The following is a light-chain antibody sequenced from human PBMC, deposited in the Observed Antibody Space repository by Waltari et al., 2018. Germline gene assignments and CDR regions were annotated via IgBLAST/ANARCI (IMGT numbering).Light chain of an antibody. V-gene: IGKV2-28*01. CDR2: LGS. Sequence: DIVMTQSPLSLPVTPGEPASISCRSSQSLLHRNGYNYLDWYLQQPGQPPQLLIYLGSNRASGVPDRFSGSGSGTDFTLKISRVEAEDVGVYYCMQALQTPRTFGQGTKVEIK. CDR3: MQALQTPRT. CDR1: QSLLHRNGYNY. J-gene: IGKJ1*01.